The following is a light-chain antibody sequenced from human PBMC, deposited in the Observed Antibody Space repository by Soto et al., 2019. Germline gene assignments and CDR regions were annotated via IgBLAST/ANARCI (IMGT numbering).Light chain of an antibody. CDR2: EVT. CDR3: SSFASSNTWV. CDR1: SSDVGAYNY. Sequence: QSVLTQPPSASGSPGQSVTISCTGTSSDVGAYNYVSWYQQHAGKAPKLVIYEVTKRPSGVPDRFSGSKSANTASLTVSGLQAEDEADSYCSSFASSNTWVFGGGTKLTVL. V-gene: IGLV2-8*01. J-gene: IGLJ3*02.